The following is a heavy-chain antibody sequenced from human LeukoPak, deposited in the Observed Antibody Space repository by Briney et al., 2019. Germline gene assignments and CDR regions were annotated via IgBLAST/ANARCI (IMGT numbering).Heavy chain of an antibody. CDR2: IYDGGST. CDR3: ARFYGVPGGWFDP. Sequence: GGSLRLSCAASGLTISSNHMSWVRQAPGKGLEWVSVIYDGGSTYYADPVKGRFIISRDNSKNTLYLEMNSLRAEDTAVYYCARFYGVPGGWFDPWGQGTLVTVSS. J-gene: IGHJ5*02. CDR1: GLTISSNH. D-gene: IGHD4-17*01. V-gene: IGHV3-66*01.